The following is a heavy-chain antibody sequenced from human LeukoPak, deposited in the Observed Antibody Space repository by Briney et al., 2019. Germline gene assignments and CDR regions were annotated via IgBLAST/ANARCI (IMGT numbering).Heavy chain of an antibody. CDR3: ARDIRSDYLPAAQH. D-gene: IGHD4-17*01. Sequence: ASVKVSCKASGYTFTSYAISWVRQAPGQGLEWMGWISPYNGKTNYAQKLQGRVTMTTDTSTSTAYMELRSLRSDDTAVYYCARDIRSDYLPAAQHWGQGTLVTVSS. V-gene: IGHV1-18*01. J-gene: IGHJ1*01. CDR1: GYTFTSYA. CDR2: ISPYNGKT.